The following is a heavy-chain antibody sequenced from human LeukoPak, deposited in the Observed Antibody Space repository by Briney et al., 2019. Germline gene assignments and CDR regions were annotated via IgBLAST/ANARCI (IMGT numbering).Heavy chain of an antibody. CDR2: IIPIFGTA. D-gene: IGHD3-22*01. J-gene: IGHJ4*02. CDR3: ARAQSRDYYDSSGYYSIFDY. CDR1: GGTFSSYA. Sequence: SVKVSCKASGGTFSSYAISWVRQAPGQGLEWMGRIIPIFGTANYAQKFQGRVTITTDESTSTAYMELSSLRSEDTAVYYCARAQSRDYYDSSGYYSIFDYWGQGTLVTVSS. V-gene: IGHV1-69*05.